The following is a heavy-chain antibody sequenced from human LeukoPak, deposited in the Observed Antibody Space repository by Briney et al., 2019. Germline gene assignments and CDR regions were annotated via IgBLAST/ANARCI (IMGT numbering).Heavy chain of an antibody. V-gene: IGHV1-18*04. CDR2: ISAYNGNT. Sequence: EASVKVSCKASGYTFTGYYMHWVRQAPGQGLEWMGWISAYNGNTNYAQKLQGRVTMTTDTSTSTAYMELRSLRSDDTAVYYCARGRIVGATRPLDAFDIWGQGTMVTVSS. CDR3: ARGRIVGATRPLDAFDI. CDR1: GYTFTGYY. J-gene: IGHJ3*02. D-gene: IGHD1-26*01.